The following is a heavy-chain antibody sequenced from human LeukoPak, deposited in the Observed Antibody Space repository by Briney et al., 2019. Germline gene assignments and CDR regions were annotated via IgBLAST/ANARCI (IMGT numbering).Heavy chain of an antibody. CDR3: ARSRSMSGFDYAY. CDR2: ISYDGSNK. J-gene: IGHJ4*02. D-gene: IGHD5-12*01. CDR1: GFTFSSFA. Sequence: GGSLRLSCAASGFTFSSFAMHWVRQAPGKGLEWVAVISYDGSNKYYADSVKGRFTISRDNSKNTLYLQMNSLRAEDTAVYYCARSRSMSGFDYAYWGQGTLVTVSS. V-gene: IGHV3-30-3*01.